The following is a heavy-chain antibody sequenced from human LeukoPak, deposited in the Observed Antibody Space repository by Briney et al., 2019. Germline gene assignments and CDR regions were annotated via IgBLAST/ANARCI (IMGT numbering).Heavy chain of an antibody. CDR3: ARGRADFWSGYPNYYYYGMDV. J-gene: IGHJ6*02. D-gene: IGHD3-3*01. CDR1: GGSLSGYY. Sequence: SETLSLTCAVYGGSLSGYYWSWLRQPPGKGLEWTGEINHSGTTNYNPSLKSRVTISVDTSKNQFSLKLSSVPAADTAVYYCARGRADFWSGYPNYYYYGMDVCGQGTTVTVSS. CDR2: INHSGTT. V-gene: IGHV4-34*01.